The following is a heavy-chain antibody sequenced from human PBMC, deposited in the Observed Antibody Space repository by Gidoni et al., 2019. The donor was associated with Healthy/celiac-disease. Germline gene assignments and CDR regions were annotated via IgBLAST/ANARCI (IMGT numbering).Heavy chain of an antibody. J-gene: IGHJ6*02. CDR2: ISYDGSNK. CDR3: VREKNHYYDSSGYYYEYNYYGMDV. V-gene: IGHV3-30-3*01. D-gene: IGHD3-22*01. Sequence: QVQLVESGGGVVQPGRSLRLSCAASGFTFSSYAMQWVRQAPGKGLEWVAFISYDGSNKYYADSVKGRFTISRDNSKNTLYLQMNSLRAEDTAVYYCVREKNHYYDSSGYYYEYNYYGMDVWGQGTTVTVSS. CDR1: GFTFSSYA.